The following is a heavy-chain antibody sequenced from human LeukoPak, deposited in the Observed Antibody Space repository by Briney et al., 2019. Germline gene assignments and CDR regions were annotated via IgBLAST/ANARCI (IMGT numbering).Heavy chain of an antibody. D-gene: IGHD6-13*01. J-gene: IGHJ4*02. CDR3: ARGGSSWPFDY. V-gene: IGHV3-11*06. CDR2: ISSSSSYT. Sequence: GGSLRLSCAASGFTFSDYYMSWIRQAPGKGLEWVSYISSSSSYTNYADSVKGRFTISGDNAKNSLYLQMNSLRAEDTAVYYCARGGSSWPFDYWGQGTLVTVSS. CDR1: GFTFSDYY.